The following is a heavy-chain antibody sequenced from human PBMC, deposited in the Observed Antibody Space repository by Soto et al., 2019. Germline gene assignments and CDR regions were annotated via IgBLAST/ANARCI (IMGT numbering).Heavy chain of an antibody. J-gene: IGHJ2*01. CDR3: ARDGYYYDSSPGPIYWYFDL. V-gene: IGHV1-18*01. CDR1: GYTFTSYG. D-gene: IGHD3-22*01. CDR2: ISAYNGNT. Sequence: QVQLVQSGAEVKKPGASVKVSCKASGYTFTSYGISWVRQAPGQGLEWMGWISAYNGNTNYAQKLQGRVTMTTDTSTSTAYMELRSLRSDDAAVYYCARDGYYYDSSPGPIYWYFDLWGRGTLVTVSS.